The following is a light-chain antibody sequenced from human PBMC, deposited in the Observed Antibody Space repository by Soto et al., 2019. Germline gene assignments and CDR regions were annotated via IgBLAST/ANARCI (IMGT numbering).Light chain of an antibody. CDR2: EGS. Sequence: QSALTQPASVSGSPGQSIIISCTGTSSDVGSYNLVSWYQQHPGKAPKLMIYEGSKRPSGVSNRFSGSKSGNTASLTISGLQAEDEADYYCCSYAGSSTSPYVFGTGTKLTVL. V-gene: IGLV2-23*01. J-gene: IGLJ1*01. CDR3: CSYAGSSTSPYV. CDR1: SSDVGSYNL.